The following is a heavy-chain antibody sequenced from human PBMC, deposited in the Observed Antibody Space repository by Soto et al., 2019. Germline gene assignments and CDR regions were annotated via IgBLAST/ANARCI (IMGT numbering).Heavy chain of an antibody. V-gene: IGHV3-33*01. D-gene: IGHD3-22*01. CDR3: ASANYYDSILPNYYYGMDV. Sequence: GGSLRLSCAASGFTFSSYGMHWVRQAPGKGLEWVAVIWSDGSNKYYEDSVKGRFTISKDNSKNTLYQQMNSLRDEHTTVYYSASANYYDSILPNYYYGMDVWGQGTTVTVSS. CDR2: IWSDGSNK. J-gene: IGHJ6*02. CDR1: GFTFSSYG.